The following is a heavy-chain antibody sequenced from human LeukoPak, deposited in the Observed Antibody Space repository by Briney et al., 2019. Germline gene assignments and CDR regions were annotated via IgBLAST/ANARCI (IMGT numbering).Heavy chain of an antibody. J-gene: IGHJ4*02. Sequence: GGSLRLSCAVSGFTVSGSYMSWVRQAPGKGLEWISVIYSGDNTGYADSVKGRFTISRDNSKNTLYLQMNSLRVEDTAVYYCARDGKDSSGYYFGDSWGQGTLVTVSS. CDR2: IYSGDNT. V-gene: IGHV3-66*01. CDR1: GFTVSGSY. CDR3: ARDGKDSSGYYFGDS. D-gene: IGHD3-22*01.